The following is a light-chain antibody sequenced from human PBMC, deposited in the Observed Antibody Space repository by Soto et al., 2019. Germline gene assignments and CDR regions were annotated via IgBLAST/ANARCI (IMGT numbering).Light chain of an antibody. CDR2: GAS. CDR1: QSISRY. V-gene: IGKV3-20*01. Sequence: EIVLTQSPGTLSLSPGERVTLSCRARQSISRYLAWYQQKTGQGPRPPIYGASSRATGNPDRFSGSGSGTDFTLTINRLEAEDFALYYCQQYGSSPPTFGQGTKVDI. CDR3: QQYGSSPPT. J-gene: IGKJ1*01.